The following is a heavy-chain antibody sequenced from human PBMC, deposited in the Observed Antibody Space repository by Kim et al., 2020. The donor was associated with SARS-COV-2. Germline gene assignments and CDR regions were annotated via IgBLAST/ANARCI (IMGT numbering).Heavy chain of an antibody. D-gene: IGHD6-13*01. V-gene: IGHV1-3*01. J-gene: IGHJ4*02. CDR2: INAGNGNT. Sequence: ASVKVSCKASGYTFTSYAMHWVRQAPGQRLEWMGWINAGNGNTKYSQKFQGRVTITRDTSASTAYMELSSLRSEDTAVYYCAREGAAAGTGLFDYWGQGTLVTVSS. CDR3: AREGAAAGTGLFDY. CDR1: GYTFTSYA.